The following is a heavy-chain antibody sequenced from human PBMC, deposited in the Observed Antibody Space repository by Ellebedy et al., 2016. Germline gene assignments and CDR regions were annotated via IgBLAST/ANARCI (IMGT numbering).Heavy chain of an antibody. J-gene: IGHJ6*02. CDR2: IYHSGST. V-gene: IGHV4-4*02. Sequence: GSLRLSXAVSGGSISSSHWWRWVRQPPGKALEWIGEIYHSGSTNYNPSLKSRVTISVDKSKNQFSLKLSSVTAADTAVYYCARERTQLVPTNYYYDYGMEVWGQGTTVTVSS. CDR1: GGSISSSHW. D-gene: IGHD5-24*01. CDR3: ARERTQLVPTNYYYDYGMEV.